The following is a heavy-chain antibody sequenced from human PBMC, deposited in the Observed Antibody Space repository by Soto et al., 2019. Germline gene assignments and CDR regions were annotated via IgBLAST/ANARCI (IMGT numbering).Heavy chain of an antibody. D-gene: IGHD6-6*01. J-gene: IGHJ6*02. CDR1: GFTFSSYA. CDR3: ARDRGQLVISSYYYYGMDV. CDR2: ISYDGSNK. V-gene: IGHV3-30-3*01. Sequence: QVPLVESGGGVVQPGRSLRLSCAASGFTFSSYAMHWVRQAPGKGLEWVAVISYDGSNKYYADSVKGRFTISRDNSKNTLYLQMNSLRAEDTAVYYCARDRGQLVISSYYYYGMDVWGQGTTVTVSS.